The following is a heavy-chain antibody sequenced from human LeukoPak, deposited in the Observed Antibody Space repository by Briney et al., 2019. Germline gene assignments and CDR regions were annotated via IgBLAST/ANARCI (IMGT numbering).Heavy chain of an antibody. D-gene: IGHD2-21*02. CDR2: IYPGDSDT. Sequence: GESLKISCKGSGYIFTSYWIGWVRQMPGKGLEWMGIIYPGDSDTRYSPSFQGQVTISADKSISTAYLQWSSLKASDTAMYYCARQSCGGDCPEEYYFDYWGQGTLVTVSS. CDR3: ARQSCGGDCPEEYYFDY. V-gene: IGHV5-51*01. CDR1: GYIFTSYW. J-gene: IGHJ4*02.